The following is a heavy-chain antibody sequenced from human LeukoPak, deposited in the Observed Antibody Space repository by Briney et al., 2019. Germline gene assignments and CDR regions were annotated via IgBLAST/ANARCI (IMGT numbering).Heavy chain of an antibody. V-gene: IGHV4-31*03. D-gene: IGHD2-2*01. J-gene: IGHJ6*03. CDR3: RVVPAAMGYYMDV. CDR2: IYYSWST. CDR1: GGSISRGGYC. Sequence: SETLSLTCTVSGGSISRGGYCWSWIRQHPWKGLEWIGYIYYSWSTYYNPSLKSRVTISVDTSKNQFSLKLSSVTTAETAVYYCRVVPAAMGYYMDVWGKGTTVTVSS.